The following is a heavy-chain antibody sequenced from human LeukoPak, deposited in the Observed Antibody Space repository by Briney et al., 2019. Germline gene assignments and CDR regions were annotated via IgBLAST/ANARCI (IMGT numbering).Heavy chain of an antibody. J-gene: IGHJ6*03. CDR2: IYHSGST. D-gene: IGHD3-22*01. V-gene: IGHV4-4*02. Sequence: SGTLSLTCAVSGGSISSSNWWSWVRQPPGKGLEWIGEIYHSGSTNYNPSLKSRVTISVDKSKNQFSLKLSSVTAADTAVYYCARNYDSSGYSYYSYYMDVWGKGTTVTVSS. CDR1: GGSISSSNW. CDR3: ARNYDSSGYSYYSYYMDV.